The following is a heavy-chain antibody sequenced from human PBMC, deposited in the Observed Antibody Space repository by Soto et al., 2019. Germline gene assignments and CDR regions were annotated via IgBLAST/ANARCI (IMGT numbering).Heavy chain of an antibody. J-gene: IGHJ4*02. V-gene: IGHV3-30*18. CDR3: ANAYYDFWSGLDY. CDR2: ISYDGSNK. CDR1: GFTFSSYG. Sequence: QVQLVESGGGVVQPGRSLRLSCAASGFTFSSYGMHWVRQAPGKGLEWVAVISYDGSNKYYADSVKGRFTISRDNSKNTLYLQMNSLRAEDTAVYYCANAYYDFWSGLDYWGQGTLVTVSS. D-gene: IGHD3-3*01.